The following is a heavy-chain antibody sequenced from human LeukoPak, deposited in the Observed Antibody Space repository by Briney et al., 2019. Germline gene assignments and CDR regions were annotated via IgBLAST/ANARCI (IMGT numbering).Heavy chain of an antibody. J-gene: IGHJ4*02. CDR2: MYYSGST. CDR1: GGSITSTYY. V-gene: IGHV4-39*01. CDR3: ARHVRGHDYVWGSYPSPFAY. Sequence: NPSETLSLTCSVSGGSITSTYYWGWIRQPPGKGLEWIGSMYYSGSTYYNPSLKSRVTMSVDTSKNQFSLRLSSVTAADTAVYYCARHVRGHDYVWGSYPSPFAYWGQGTLVTVSS. D-gene: IGHD3-16*02.